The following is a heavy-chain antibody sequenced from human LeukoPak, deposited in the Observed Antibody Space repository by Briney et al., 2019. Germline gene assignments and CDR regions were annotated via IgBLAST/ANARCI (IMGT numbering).Heavy chain of an antibody. Sequence: ASVKVSYKASGYTFTRYYMHWVRQAAGQGVGGRGRSNSKRGGTNYAQKFPGRVTITRDTSIRAAYMDLFKLRSADTDVYYCARDLTRIVVVPAADWGGDAFDIWGQGTMVTVSS. V-gene: IGHV1-2*01. CDR3: ARDLTRIVVVPAADWGGDAFDI. CDR1: GYTFTRYY. J-gene: IGHJ3*02. D-gene: IGHD2-2*01. CDR2: SNSKRGGT.